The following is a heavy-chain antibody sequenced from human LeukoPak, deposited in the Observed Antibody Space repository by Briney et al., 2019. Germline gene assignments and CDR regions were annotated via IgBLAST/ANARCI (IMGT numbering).Heavy chain of an antibody. CDR2: ISGSGGST. V-gene: IGHV3-23*01. J-gene: IGHJ4*02. CDR1: GFTFSSYA. CDR3: AKETTAIAAAGTEFDY. D-gene: IGHD6-13*01. Sequence: GGSLRLSCAASGFTFSSYAMSWVRQAPGKGLEWVSAISGSGGSTYYADSMKGRFTISRDNSKNTLYLQMNSLRAEDTAVYYCAKETTAIAAAGTEFDYWGQGTLVTVSS.